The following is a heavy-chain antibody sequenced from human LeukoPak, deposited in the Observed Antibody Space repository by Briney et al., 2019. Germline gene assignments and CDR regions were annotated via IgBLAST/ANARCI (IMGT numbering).Heavy chain of an antibody. J-gene: IGHJ5*02. D-gene: IGHD2-15*01. V-gene: IGHV4-34*01. CDR2: INHSGST. Sequence: SETLSLTCAVYGGSFSGHYWSWIRQPPGKGLEWIGEINHSGSTNYNPSLKSRVTISVDTSKNQFSLKLSSVTAADTAVYYCARGDYCSGGSCPHNWFDPWGQGTLVTVSS. CDR1: GGSFSGHY. CDR3: ARGDYCSGGSCPHNWFDP.